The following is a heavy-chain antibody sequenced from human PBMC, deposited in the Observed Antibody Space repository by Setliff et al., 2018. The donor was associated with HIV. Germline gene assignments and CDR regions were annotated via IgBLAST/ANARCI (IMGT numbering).Heavy chain of an antibody. Sequence: PGGSLRLSCEASGFIFSDYFMTWVRQAPGKGLEWLCYISSSGTTTYYGDSVKGRFTISRDNAKNSVHLQMNSLRVEDTAVYFCAAQGVLWGQGTQVTVSS. CDR1: GFIFSDYF. J-gene: IGHJ4*02. V-gene: IGHV3-11*04. CDR3: AAQGVL. CDR2: ISSSGTTT.